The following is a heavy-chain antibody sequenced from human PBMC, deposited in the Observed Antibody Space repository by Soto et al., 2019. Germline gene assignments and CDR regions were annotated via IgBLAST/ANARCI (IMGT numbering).Heavy chain of an antibody. CDR2: ISSSSGTI. CDR1: GFTFSDYY. J-gene: IGHJ4*02. Sequence: GSLRLSCAASGFTFSDYYMTWIRQAPGSGLEWVSYISSSSGTISYANSVKGRFTISRDNAQNSLYLQMTSLRAEDTAVYYCERGTYRSKTDFDYWGQGTLVTVSS. CDR3: ERGTYRSKTDFDY. D-gene: IGHD6-13*01. V-gene: IGHV3-11*01.